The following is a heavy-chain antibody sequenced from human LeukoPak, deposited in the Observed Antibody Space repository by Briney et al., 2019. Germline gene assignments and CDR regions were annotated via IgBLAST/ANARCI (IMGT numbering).Heavy chain of an antibody. D-gene: IGHD3-22*01. CDR3: ARHVPTPYYGTSGPFDY. V-gene: IGHV4-59*08. CDR1: VGSVSGCF. CDR2: IYYSGTT. Sequence: PSETLSLTCTVSVGSVSGCFWSWIRQPPGQGLEWIGCIYYSGTTDYNPSLRSRVTLSVDTSKNQFSLKLTSVTAADTAVYFCARHVPTPYYGTSGPFDYWGKGTLVTVSS. J-gene: IGHJ4*02.